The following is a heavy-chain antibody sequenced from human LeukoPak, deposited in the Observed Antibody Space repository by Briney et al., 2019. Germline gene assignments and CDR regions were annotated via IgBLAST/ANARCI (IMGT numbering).Heavy chain of an antibody. J-gene: IGHJ5*02. CDR3: VKEQRGYSGYAVGSWFDP. Sequence: GGSLRLSCAASGFTFSSYAMHWVRQAPGKGLEWVAVISYDGSNRYYADSVKGRFTISRDNSNNTLYLQMNSLRAEDTAVYFCVKEQRGYSGYAVGSWFDPWGQGTLVSVSS. V-gene: IGHV3-30*04. CDR1: GFTFSSYA. D-gene: IGHD5-12*01. CDR2: ISYDGSNR.